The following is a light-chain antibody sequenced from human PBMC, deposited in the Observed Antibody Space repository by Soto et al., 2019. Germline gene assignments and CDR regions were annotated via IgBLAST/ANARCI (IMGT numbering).Light chain of an antibody. CDR1: QSVSSTY. CDR3: QQRSNWPPIT. CDR2: DAS. J-gene: IGKJ5*01. V-gene: IGKV3-11*01. Sequence: EIVLTQSPGTLSLSPWERATLSCRASQSVSSTYLAWYQQRPGQAPRLLIYDASNRATGIPARFSGSGSGTDFTLTISSLEPEDFAVYYCQQRSNWPPITFGQGTRLEIK.